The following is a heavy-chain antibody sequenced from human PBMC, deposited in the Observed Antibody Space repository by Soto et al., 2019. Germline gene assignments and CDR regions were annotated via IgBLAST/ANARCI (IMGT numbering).Heavy chain of an antibody. J-gene: IGHJ4*02. CDR2: IRETGNT. CDR1: GFTFSNYA. D-gene: IGHD1-26*01. CDR3: AKQQMGVIRALDY. V-gene: IGHV3-23*01. Sequence: EVQILQSGGGLEQPGGSLRLSCAAYGFTFSNYAMSWIRQAPGKGLEWVSTIRETGNTYYADSVRGRFATSRDNSENTLYLQMSSLRAEDTAVYYCAKQQMGVIRALDYWGKGTLVTVSS.